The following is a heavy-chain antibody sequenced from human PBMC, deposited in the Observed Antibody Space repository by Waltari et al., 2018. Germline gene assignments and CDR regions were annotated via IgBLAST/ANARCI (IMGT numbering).Heavy chain of an antibody. CDR2: IYHSGST. CDR1: GYSISSGYY. J-gene: IGHJ4*02. Sequence: QVQLQESGPGLVKPSETLSLTCAVSGYSISSGYYWGWIRQPPGKGLEWIGSIYHSGSTDYNPSLKIRVTSSVDTSKNQFSLKLSSVTAADTAVYYCASGTENYWGQGTLVTVSS. CDR3: ASGTENY. D-gene: IGHD6-13*01. V-gene: IGHV4-38-2*01.